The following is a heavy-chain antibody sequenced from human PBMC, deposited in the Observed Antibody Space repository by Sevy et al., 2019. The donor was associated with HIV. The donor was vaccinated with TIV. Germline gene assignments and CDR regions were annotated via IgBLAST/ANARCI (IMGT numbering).Heavy chain of an antibody. CDR2: ISAGGGRT. Sequence: GGSLRLSCAVSGFTFNSYVMSWVHQAPGKGLEGVSSISAGGGRTYYADSVKGRFTISRDNSKNTLFLQMSSLRVEDTAVYYCANPTVTADNDYWGQGTLVPVSS. CDR1: GFTFNSYV. CDR3: ANPTVTADNDY. D-gene: IGHD4-17*01. J-gene: IGHJ4*02. V-gene: IGHV3-23*01.